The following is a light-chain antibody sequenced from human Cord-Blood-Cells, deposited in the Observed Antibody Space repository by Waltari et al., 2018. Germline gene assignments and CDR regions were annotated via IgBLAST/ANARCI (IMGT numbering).Light chain of an antibody. CDR1: QSVLYSSNNKNY. CDR2: WAS. CDR3: QQYYSTPLYS. Sequence: DIVMTQYPDSLAVSLGERATINCKSSQSVLYSSNNKNYLAWYQQKPGQPPKLLIYWASTRESGVPDRFSGSGSGTDVTLTISSLQAEDVAVYYCQQYYSTPLYSFGQGTKLEIK. V-gene: IGKV4-1*01. J-gene: IGKJ2*03.